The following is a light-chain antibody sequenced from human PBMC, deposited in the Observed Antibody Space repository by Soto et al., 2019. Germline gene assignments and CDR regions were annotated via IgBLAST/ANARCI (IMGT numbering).Light chain of an antibody. CDR3: HQYNSSPSA. Sequence: VMTQAPATLSVSPGEGATLSCRASQTVNNNVAWYQLKDGQVPRLLIYGASTRATDIPARFSGSGSGTDFTLTISSLQSEDFAVDYWHQYNSSPSAFGQGTKVDIK. CDR2: GAS. V-gene: IGKV3-15*01. J-gene: IGKJ1*01. CDR1: QTVNNN.